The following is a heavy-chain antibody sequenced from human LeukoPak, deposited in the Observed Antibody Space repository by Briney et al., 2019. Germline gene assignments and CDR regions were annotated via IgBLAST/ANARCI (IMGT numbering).Heavy chain of an antibody. Sequence: ASVKVSRKASGYTFTGYYMHWVRQAPGQGLEWMGWINPNSGVTNYAQKFQGRVTMTRDTSISTAYMELSRLRSDDTAVFYCARGTGYSSGWLFDYWGQGTLVTVSS. D-gene: IGHD6-19*01. CDR2: INPNSGVT. CDR3: ARGTGYSSGWLFDY. V-gene: IGHV1-2*02. J-gene: IGHJ4*02. CDR1: GYTFTGYY.